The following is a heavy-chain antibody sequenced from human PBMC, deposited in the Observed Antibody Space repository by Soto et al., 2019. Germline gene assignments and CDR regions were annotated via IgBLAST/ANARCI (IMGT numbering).Heavy chain of an antibody. V-gene: IGHV4-59*08. CDR3: GRLGYYDILTGYPLDY. CDR1: GGSISSYY. CDR2: IYYSGST. D-gene: IGHD3-9*01. Sequence: TSETLSLTCTVSGGSISSYYWSWIRQPPGKGLEWIGYIYYSGSTNYNPSLKSRVTISVDTSKNQFSLKLSSVTAADTAVYYCGRLGYYDILTGYPLDYWGQGTLVTVSS. J-gene: IGHJ4*02.